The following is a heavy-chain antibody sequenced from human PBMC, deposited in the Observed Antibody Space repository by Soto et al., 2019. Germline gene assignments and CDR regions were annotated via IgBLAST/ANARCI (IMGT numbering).Heavy chain of an antibody. J-gene: IGHJ4*02. D-gene: IGHD1-26*01. V-gene: IGHV4-61*09. CDR2: IYSSGSA. CDR1: GVAMTYGGYS. CDR3: ATIVGANDY. Sequence: SETLSLTCSVSGVAMTYGGYSWSWIRQPAGKGLQWIGHIYSSGSANYSPSLKSRVSMSVDSSKNQISLKLSSVTAADTAVYYCATIVGANDYWGQGTLVTVSS.